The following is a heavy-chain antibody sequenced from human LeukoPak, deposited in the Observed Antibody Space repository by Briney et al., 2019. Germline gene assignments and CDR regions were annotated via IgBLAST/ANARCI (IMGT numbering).Heavy chain of an antibody. D-gene: IGHD2-15*01. CDR1: GFTFSSYG. V-gene: IGHV3-23*01. J-gene: IGHJ4*02. CDR3: AKVPRYCSGGSCFYFDY. CDR2: ISGSGGST. Sequence: GGSLRLSCAASGFTFSSYGMSWVRQAPGKGLEWVSAISGSGGSTYYADSVKGRFTISRDNSKNTLYLQMNSLRAEDTAVYFCAKVPRYCSGGSCFYFDYWGQGTLVTVSS.